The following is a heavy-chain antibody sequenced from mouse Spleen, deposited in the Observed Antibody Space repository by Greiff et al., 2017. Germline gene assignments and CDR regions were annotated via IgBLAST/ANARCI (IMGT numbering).Heavy chain of an antibody. Sequence: EVKVVESEGGLVQPGSSMKLSCTASGFTFSDYYMAWVRQVPEKGLEWVANINYDGSSTYYLDSLKSRFIISRDNAKNILYLQMSSLKSEDTATYYCARVLPYYFDYWGQGTTLTVSS. J-gene: IGHJ2*01. V-gene: IGHV5-16*01. D-gene: IGHD5-5*01. CDR3: ARVLPYYFDY. CDR2: INYDGSST. CDR1: GFTFSDYY.